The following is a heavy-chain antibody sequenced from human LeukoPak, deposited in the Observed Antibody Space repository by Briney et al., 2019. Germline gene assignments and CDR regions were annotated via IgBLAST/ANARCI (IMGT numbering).Heavy chain of an antibody. CDR3: ARALYGYGMDV. D-gene: IGHD2-15*01. Sequence: GESLKISCKGSGYSFTYWIGWVRQMPGKGLEWMGIIYSGDSHTKYSPSFQGRVTISADKSISTAYLQWSSLKASDTAIYYCARALYGYGMDVWGQGTTVTVSS. CDR1: GYSFTYW. J-gene: IGHJ6*02. CDR2: IYSGDSHT. V-gene: IGHV5-51*01.